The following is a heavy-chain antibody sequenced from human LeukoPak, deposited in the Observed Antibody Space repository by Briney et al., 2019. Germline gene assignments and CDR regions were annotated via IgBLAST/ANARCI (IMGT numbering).Heavy chain of an antibody. D-gene: IGHD2-15*01. Sequence: SQTLSLTCAISGDSVSSNSAAWNWIRQSPSRGLEWLGRTYYRSKWYSDYAVSVKSRITINPDTSKNQFSLQLNSVTPEDTAVYYCARSAAATWYSHYYYYMDVWGKGTTVTVSS. J-gene: IGHJ6*03. CDR3: ARSAAATWYSHYYYYMDV. CDR1: GDSVSSNSAA. CDR2: TYYRSKWYS. V-gene: IGHV6-1*01.